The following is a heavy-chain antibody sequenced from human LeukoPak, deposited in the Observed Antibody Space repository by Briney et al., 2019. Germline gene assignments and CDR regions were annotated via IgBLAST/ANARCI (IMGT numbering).Heavy chain of an antibody. Sequence: PGGSLRVSCAASGFSFNNNAMSWVRQAPGKGLEWVSAINGGGDATEYAESIKGRFTISRDNSKKTLYLQMNSLRPEDTAVYYCARCTASCYANAFDVWGQGTLLTDSS. V-gene: IGHV3-23*01. D-gene: IGHD2-2*01. CDR3: ARCTASCYANAFDV. CDR2: INGGGDAT. J-gene: IGHJ3*01. CDR1: GFSFNNNA.